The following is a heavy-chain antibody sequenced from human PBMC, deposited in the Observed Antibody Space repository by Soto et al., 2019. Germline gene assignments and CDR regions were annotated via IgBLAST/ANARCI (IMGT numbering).Heavy chain of an antibody. D-gene: IGHD3-10*01. V-gene: IGHV4-31*03. J-gene: IGHJ4*02. CDR1: GGASRDGGYY. Sequence: QVQLEESGPGLVKTSQTLSRTCTVAGGASRDGGYYWSWIRHHPVKGLEWIGHIYYSGSTDYNPSLKSRVRLSAHTSVNQFHLALKSVTAADTAVYYCPRGGGVFSAAHTGAVAFWGTGIVVTVSS. CDR2: IYYSGST. CDR3: PRGGGVFSAAHTGAVAF.